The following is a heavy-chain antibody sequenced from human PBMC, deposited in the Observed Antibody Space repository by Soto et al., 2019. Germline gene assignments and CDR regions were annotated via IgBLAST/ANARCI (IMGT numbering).Heavy chain of an antibody. Sequence: GGSLRLCCVASGFTFRDYAMHWVRQAPGKGLDWVAVISYDGTNKYYADSVKGRFTISRDNCKNTLYLQMNSLRVEDSALYHCARSPVVVIAAAPADYWGQGTLVTVSS. V-gene: IGHV3-30-3*01. J-gene: IGHJ4*02. CDR3: ARSPVVVIAAAPADY. CDR2: ISYDGTNK. D-gene: IGHD2-15*01. CDR1: GFTFRDYA.